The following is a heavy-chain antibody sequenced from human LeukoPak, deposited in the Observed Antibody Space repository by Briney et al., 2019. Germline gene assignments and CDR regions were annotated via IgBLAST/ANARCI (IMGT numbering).Heavy chain of an antibody. CDR3: ASFSSGWYVY. D-gene: IGHD6-19*01. Sequence: GASVKVSCKASGYTFTSYEINWVRQATGQGLEWMGWINPNSVNTGYAQKFQGRVTMTRNTSISTAYMELSSLRSEDTAVYYCASFSSGWYVYWGQGTLVTVSS. J-gene: IGHJ4*02. CDR2: INPNSVNT. CDR1: GYTFTSYE. V-gene: IGHV1-8*01.